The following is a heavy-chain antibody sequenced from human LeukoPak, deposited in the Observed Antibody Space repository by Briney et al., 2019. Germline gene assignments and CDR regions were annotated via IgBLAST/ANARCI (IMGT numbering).Heavy chain of an antibody. Sequence: PGGSLRLSCAASGFTFSSYSMNWVRQAPGKGLEWVSSISSSSSYIYYADSVKGRFTISRDNAKNSLYLQMYSLRAEDTAVYYCARGVVVVTASWYFDLWGRGTLVTVSS. D-gene: IGHD2-21*02. CDR1: GFTFSSYS. V-gene: IGHV3-21*01. CDR2: ISSSSSYI. CDR3: ARGVVVVTASWYFDL. J-gene: IGHJ2*01.